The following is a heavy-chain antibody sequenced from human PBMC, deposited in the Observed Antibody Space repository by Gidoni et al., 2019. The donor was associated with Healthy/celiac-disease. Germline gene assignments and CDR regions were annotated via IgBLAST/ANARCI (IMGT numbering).Heavy chain of an antibody. CDR2: ISGSGVSP. CDR3: AKGYDYVWGSYRYNAFDI. Sequence: EVQLLESGGGLGQPGGALRRSGAASGFTWSSDARSWVRQAPWKGLEWCSAISGSGVSPSSADSVTGRFTISRDNSKNPLYLQMNSLRAEDTAVYYCAKGYDYVWGSYRYNAFDIWGQGTMVTVSS. D-gene: IGHD3-16*02. CDR1: GFTWSSDA. V-gene: IGHV3-23*01. J-gene: IGHJ3*02.